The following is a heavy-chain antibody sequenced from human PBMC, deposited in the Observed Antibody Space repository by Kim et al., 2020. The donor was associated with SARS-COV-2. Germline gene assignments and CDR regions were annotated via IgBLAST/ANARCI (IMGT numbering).Heavy chain of an antibody. CDR1: GFTFSSYS. J-gene: IGHJ3*02. V-gene: IGHV3-21*01. CDR2: ISSSSSYI. CDR3: ARDGIVVVPADAFDI. D-gene: IGHD2-2*01. Sequence: GGSLRLSCAASGFTFSSYSMNWVRQAPGKGLEWVSSISSSSSYIYYADSVKGRFTISRDKAKNSLYLQMNSLRAEDTAVYYCARDGIVVVPADAFDIWGQGTMVTVSS.